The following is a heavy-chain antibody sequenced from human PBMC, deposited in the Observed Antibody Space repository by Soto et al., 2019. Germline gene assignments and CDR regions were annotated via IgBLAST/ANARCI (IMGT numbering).Heavy chain of an antibody. CDR3: ARDLRHYYDSSGYYFSPYYYYGMDV. D-gene: IGHD3-22*01. CDR1: GGTFSSYA. J-gene: IGHJ6*02. V-gene: IGHV1-69*13. Sequence: ASVKVSCKASGGTFSSYAISWVRQAPGQGLEWMGGIIPIFGTANYAQKFQGRVTITADESTSTAYMELSSLRSEDTAVYYCARDLRHYYDSSGYYFSPYYYYGMDVWGQGTTVTVSS. CDR2: IIPIFGTA.